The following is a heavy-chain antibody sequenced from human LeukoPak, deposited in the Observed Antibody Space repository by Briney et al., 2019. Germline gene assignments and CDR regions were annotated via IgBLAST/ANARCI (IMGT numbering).Heavy chain of an antibody. V-gene: IGHV4-4*02. J-gene: IGHJ3*01. CDR3: ARDQGMVNDAFDV. CDR1: GFTFSDHY. D-gene: IGHD4/OR15-4a*01. Sequence: GSLRLSCAASGFTFSDHYMDWVRQPPGKGLEWIGEIYHSGSTNYNPSLKSRVTISVDKSKNQFFLKLSSVTAADTAVYYCARDQGMVNDAFDVWGQGTLVTVSS. CDR2: IYHSGST.